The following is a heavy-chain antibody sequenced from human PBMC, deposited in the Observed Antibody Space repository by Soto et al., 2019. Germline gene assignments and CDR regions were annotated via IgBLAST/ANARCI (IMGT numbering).Heavy chain of an antibody. Sequence: QVQLVQSGAEVKKPGASVKVSCKASGYTFTSFYMHWVRQAPGQGLEWMGIINPSGTTTDYAQKFQGRVTMTKDTSTSTYYMELSSLTSEDTAVYYCAKPKIARHSYYGMEVWGQGTAVNVSS. CDR1: GYTFTSFY. CDR2: INPSGTTT. CDR3: AKPKIARHSYYGMEV. J-gene: IGHJ6*02. V-gene: IGHV1-46*01.